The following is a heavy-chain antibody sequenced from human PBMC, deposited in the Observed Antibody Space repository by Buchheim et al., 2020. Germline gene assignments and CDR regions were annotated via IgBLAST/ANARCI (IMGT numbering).Heavy chain of an antibody. CDR1: GYTFTGYY. D-gene: IGHD4-17*01. J-gene: IGHJ4*02. CDR2: INPNNGGT. V-gene: IGHV1-2*06. Sequence: QVQLVQSGAEVKKPGASVKVPCKASGYTFTGYYIHWVRQAPGQGLEWMGRINPNNGGTNYAQKFQGRVTMTRDTSISTAYMELSRLTSDDTAVHYCARADTSTTVTALDYWGQGTL. CDR3: ARADTSTTVTALDY.